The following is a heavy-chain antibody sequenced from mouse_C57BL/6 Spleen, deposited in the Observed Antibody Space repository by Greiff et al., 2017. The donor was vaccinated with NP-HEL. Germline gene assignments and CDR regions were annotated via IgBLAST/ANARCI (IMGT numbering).Heavy chain of an antibody. CDR3: ARGYGNGRAWFAF. Sequence: QVQLQQPGAELVMPGASVKLSCKASGYTFTSYWMHWVKQRPGQGLEWIGEIDPSDSYTNYNQKFKGKSTLTVDKSSSTAYMQLSSLTSEDSAVYYCARGYGNGRAWFAFWGQGTLVTVSA. J-gene: IGHJ3*01. CDR2: IDPSDSYT. D-gene: IGHD2-1*01. V-gene: IGHV1-69*01. CDR1: GYTFTSYW.